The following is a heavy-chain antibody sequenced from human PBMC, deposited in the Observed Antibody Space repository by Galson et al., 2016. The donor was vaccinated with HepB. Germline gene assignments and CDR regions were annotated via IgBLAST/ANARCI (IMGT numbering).Heavy chain of an antibody. Sequence: SLRLSCAASGFTFSNYAMHWVRQAPGKGLEWVAVISYDGNNKYYADSVKGRFIISRDNAKNSLYLQMNSLRAEDTAVYYCASWWQTPASYFDYWGQGTLVTVSS. CDR3: ASWWQTPASYFDY. D-gene: IGHD2-8*02. CDR1: GFTFSNYA. CDR2: ISYDGNNK. J-gene: IGHJ4*02. V-gene: IGHV3-30*04.